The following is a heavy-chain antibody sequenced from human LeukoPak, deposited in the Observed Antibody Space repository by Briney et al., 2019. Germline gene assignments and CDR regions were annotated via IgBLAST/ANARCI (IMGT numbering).Heavy chain of an antibody. CDR3: AKDTGYGDYEFGAFDI. J-gene: IGHJ3*02. V-gene: IGHV3-11*01. Sequence: GGSLRLSCAASGFTFSDYYMSWIRQAPGKGLEWVSYISSSGSTIYYADSVKGRFTISRDNAKNSLYLQMNSLRAEDMALYYCAKDTGYGDYEFGAFDIWGQGTMVTVSS. CDR1: GFTFSDYY. CDR2: ISSSGSTI. D-gene: IGHD4-17*01.